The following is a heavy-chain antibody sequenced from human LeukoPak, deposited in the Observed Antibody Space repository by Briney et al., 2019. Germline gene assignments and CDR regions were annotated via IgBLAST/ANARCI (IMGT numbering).Heavy chain of an antibody. CDR3: ARTHDYGDYPTTYFDY. D-gene: IGHD4-17*01. V-gene: IGHV4-59*01. Sequence: PSETLSLTCTVSGGSTSSYYWSWIRQPPGKGLEWIGYIYYSGSTNYNPSLKSRVTISVDTSKNQFSLKLSSVTAADTAVYYCARTHDYGDYPTTYFDYWGQGTLVTVSS. J-gene: IGHJ4*02. CDR2: IYYSGST. CDR1: GGSTSSYY.